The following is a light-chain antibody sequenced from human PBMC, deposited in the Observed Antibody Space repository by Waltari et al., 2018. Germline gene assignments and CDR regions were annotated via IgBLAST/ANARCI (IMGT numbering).Light chain of an antibody. CDR3: QTWDLIAVT. CDR1: NLGHKY. CDR2: QNN. Sequence: SYEVTQPPSLSVSPGQTASLTCSGENLGHKYTSWYQQRPGQSPPLVMHQNNVRPSGIPGRVSGSSSGNTATLTISGTLSMDEAVYYCQTWDLIAVTFGGGTQLTVL. J-gene: IGLJ2*01. V-gene: IGLV3-1*01.